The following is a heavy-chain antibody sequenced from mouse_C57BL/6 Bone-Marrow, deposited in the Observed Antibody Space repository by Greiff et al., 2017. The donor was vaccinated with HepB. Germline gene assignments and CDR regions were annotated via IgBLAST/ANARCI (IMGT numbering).Heavy chain of an antibody. CDR2: ISSDGSYT. J-gene: IGHJ4*01. CDR3: ARQWYAMDY. Sequence: EVQRVESGGDLVKPGGSLKLSCAASGFTFSSYGMSWVRQTPDKRLEWVATISSDGSYTYYPDSVKGRFTISRDNAKNTLYLQMSSLKSEDTAMYYCARQWYAMDYWGQGTSVTVSS. V-gene: IGHV5-6*01. CDR1: GFTFSSYG.